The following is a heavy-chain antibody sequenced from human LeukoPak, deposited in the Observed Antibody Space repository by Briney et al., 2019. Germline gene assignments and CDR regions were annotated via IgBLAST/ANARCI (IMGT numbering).Heavy chain of an antibody. CDR2: ISGGGSAI. V-gene: IGHV3-48*03. CDR3: AREGEVAAFDAFHI. Sequence: GGSLRLSCAASGFTFSSYEMNWVRQAPGKGLEWVSYISGGGSAIYYADSVKGRFTISRDNAKNSLYLQMNSLRAEDTALYYCAREGEVAAFDAFHIWGQGTMVTVSS. D-gene: IGHD6-19*01. CDR1: GFTFSSYE. J-gene: IGHJ3*02.